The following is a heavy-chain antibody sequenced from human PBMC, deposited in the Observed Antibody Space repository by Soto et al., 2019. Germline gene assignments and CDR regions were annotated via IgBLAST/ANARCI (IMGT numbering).Heavy chain of an antibody. D-gene: IGHD4-17*01. V-gene: IGHV1-18*01. CDR3: ARDQDYANYYYYYGMDV. Sequence: QVQLVQSGAEVKKPGASVKVSCKASGYTFTSYGISWVRQAPGQGLEWMGWISAYNGNTNYAQKLQGRVTMTTDTSTSTAYMELRSLSSDDTAVYYCARDQDYANYYYYYGMDVWGQGTTVTVSS. CDR1: GYTFTSYG. CDR2: ISAYNGNT. J-gene: IGHJ6*02.